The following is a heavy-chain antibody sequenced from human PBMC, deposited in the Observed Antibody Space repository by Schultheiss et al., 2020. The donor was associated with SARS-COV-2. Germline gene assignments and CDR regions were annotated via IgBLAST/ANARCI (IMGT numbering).Heavy chain of an antibody. V-gene: IGHV4-31*03. D-gene: IGHD3-9*01. CDR3: ARDGLLTGYQY. CDR2: IYYSGST. Sequence: SETLSLTCTVSGGSISSGGYYWSWIRQHPGKGLEWIGYIYYSGSTYYNPSLKSRVTISVDTSKNQFSLKLSSVTAADTAVYYCARDGLLTGYQYWGQGTLVTVSS. CDR1: GGSISSGGYY. J-gene: IGHJ4*02.